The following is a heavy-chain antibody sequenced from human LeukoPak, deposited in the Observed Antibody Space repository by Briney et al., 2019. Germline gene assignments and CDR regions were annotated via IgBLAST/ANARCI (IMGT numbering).Heavy chain of an antibody. CDR1: GYRFTNYR. Sequence: GAALKISCRGSGYRFTNYRIGWVRQVPGKGLEWVGMIYSGDAETTYSPSFQGQVTILADTSINTAYLQWNTLKASDTAMYYCARLDEEFYYDAFGYNFWGQGTLVTVAS. V-gene: IGHV5-51*01. J-gene: IGHJ4*02. CDR2: IYSGDAET. CDR3: ARLDEEFYYDAFGYNF. D-gene: IGHD3-22*01.